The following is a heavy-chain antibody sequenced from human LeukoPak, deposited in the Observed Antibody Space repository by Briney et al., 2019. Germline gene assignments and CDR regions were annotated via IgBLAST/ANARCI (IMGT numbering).Heavy chain of an antibody. J-gene: IGHJ3*02. CDR3: ARVDITMVRGVIGADAFDI. CDR2: IYYSGST. V-gene: IGHV4-61*05. CDR1: GGSISSSSYY. D-gene: IGHD3-10*01. Sequence: SETLSLTCTVSGGSISSSSYYWGWIRQPPGKGLEWIGYIYYSGSTNYNPSLKSRVTISVDTSKNQFSLKLSSVTAADTAVYYCARVDITMVRGVIGADAFDIWGQGTMVTVSS.